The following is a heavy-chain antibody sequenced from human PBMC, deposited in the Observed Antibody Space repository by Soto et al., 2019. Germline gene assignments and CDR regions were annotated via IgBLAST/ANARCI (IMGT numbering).Heavy chain of an antibody. Sequence: PSETLSLTCTVSGGSVSSGSYYWSWIRQPPGKGLEWIGYIYYSGSTNYNPSLKSRVTISVDTSKNQFSLKLSSVTAADTAVYYCAREHHTSGYCSSTSCPFYYGMDVWGQGTTDTVSS. J-gene: IGHJ6*02. CDR3: AREHHTSGYCSSTSCPFYYGMDV. V-gene: IGHV4-61*01. CDR1: GGSVSSGSYY. D-gene: IGHD2-2*01. CDR2: IYYSGST.